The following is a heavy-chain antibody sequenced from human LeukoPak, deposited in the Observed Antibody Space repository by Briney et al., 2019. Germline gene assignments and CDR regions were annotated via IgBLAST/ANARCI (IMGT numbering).Heavy chain of an antibody. V-gene: IGHV3-23*01. D-gene: IGHD3-3*01. CDR3: VKDYAVSLRSGYRSRFDS. CDR2: ITGSGGTS. Sequence: GGSLRLSCVASGFTFSSHAMNWVRQAPGKGLEWVSGITGSGGTSHGADFVKGRFTISRDNSKNTLFLQMNSLRAEDTATYYCVKDYAVSLRSGYRSRFDSWGQGTLVTVSS. CDR1: GFTFSSHA. J-gene: IGHJ4*02.